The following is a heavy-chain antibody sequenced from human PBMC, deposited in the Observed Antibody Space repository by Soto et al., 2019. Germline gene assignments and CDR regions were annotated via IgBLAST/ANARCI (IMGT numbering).Heavy chain of an antibody. V-gene: IGHV4-38-2*01. D-gene: IGHD3-16*01. J-gene: IGHJ3*02. Sequence: QVQLQESGPGLVKPSETLSLTCAVSGYPITNGYFWGWIRKPPGKGLEWIGSIYHDGTTNYNPSLKSRVIISVDTSKNQFSLELRSLTAADTAVYSCVSDTSLSLQLGFDIWGQGTMVTVSS. CDR3: VSDTSLSLQLGFDI. CDR1: GYPITNGYF. CDR2: IYHDGTT.